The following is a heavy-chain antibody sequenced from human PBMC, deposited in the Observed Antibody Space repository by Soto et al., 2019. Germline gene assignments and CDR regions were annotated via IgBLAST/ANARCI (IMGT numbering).Heavy chain of an antibody. D-gene: IGHD6-19*01. J-gene: IGHJ4*02. CDR3: ARSRYSSGSDY. CDR1: GGSISSYY. Sequence: SETLSLTCTVSGGSISSYYWSWIRQPPGKGLEWIGYIYYSGSTNYNPSLKSRVTISVDTSKNQFSLKLSSVTAADTAVYYCARSRYSSGSDYWGQGTLVTVSS. V-gene: IGHV4-59*01. CDR2: IYYSGST.